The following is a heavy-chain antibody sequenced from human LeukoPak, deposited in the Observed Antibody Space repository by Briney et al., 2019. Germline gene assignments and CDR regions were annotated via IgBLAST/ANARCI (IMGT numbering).Heavy chain of an antibody. V-gene: IGHV4-31*03. D-gene: IGHD2-2*01. J-gene: IGHJ4*02. Sequence: PSQTLSLTCTVSGGSISSGGYYWSWIRQHPGKGLEWIGYIYYSGSTYYNPSLKSRVTISVDTSKNQFSLKLSSVTAADTAVYYCARRSTQHVVPAASFDYWGQGTLVTVSS. CDR2: IYYSGST. CDR3: ARRSTQHVVPAASFDY. CDR1: GGSISSGGYY.